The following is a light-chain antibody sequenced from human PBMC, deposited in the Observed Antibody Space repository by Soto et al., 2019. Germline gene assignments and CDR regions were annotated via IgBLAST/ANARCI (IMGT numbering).Light chain of an antibody. CDR2: GAS. CDR3: QQYNSAPFT. Sequence: DIQMTQSPSSLSGFVGDTVTITCRASQGISNFLAWYQQRPGKAPKLLIYGASTLQTGAPFSISGDGSGTDFTLTISSLQPEDVAPYYCQQYNSAPFTFGPGTTVDIK. CDR1: QGISNF. J-gene: IGKJ3*01. V-gene: IGKV1-27*01.